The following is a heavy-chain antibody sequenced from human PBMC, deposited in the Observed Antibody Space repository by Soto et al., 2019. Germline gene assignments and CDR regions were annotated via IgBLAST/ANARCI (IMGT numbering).Heavy chain of an antibody. CDR3: AREDSGSYHGPFDY. J-gene: IGHJ4*02. D-gene: IGHD1-26*01. CDR2: IIPIFGTA. Sequence: GASVKVSCKASGGTFSSYAISWVRQAPGQGLEWMGGIIPIFGTANYAQKFQGRVTITADESTSTAYMELSSLRSEDTAVYYCAREDSGSYHGPFDYWGQGTLVTVSS. V-gene: IGHV1-69*13. CDR1: GGTFSSYA.